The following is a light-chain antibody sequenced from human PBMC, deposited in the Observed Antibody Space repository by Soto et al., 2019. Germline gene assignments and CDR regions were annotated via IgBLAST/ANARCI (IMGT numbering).Light chain of an antibody. CDR1: QSISSW. CDR3: QQYNSYPYS. V-gene: IGKV1-5*03. Sequence: DIQMTQSPSTLSASVGDRVTITCRASQSISSWLAWYQQKPGKAPKLLIFKASSLESGVPSRFSGSGSGTEFTLTISSLQPDDFATYYCQQYNSYPYSFGQGTKLEIK. CDR2: KAS. J-gene: IGKJ2*01.